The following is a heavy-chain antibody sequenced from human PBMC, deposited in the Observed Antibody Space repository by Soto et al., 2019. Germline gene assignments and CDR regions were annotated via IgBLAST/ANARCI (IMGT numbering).Heavy chain of an antibody. D-gene: IGHD6-13*01. V-gene: IGHV4-30-4*01. CDR2: IYYSGST. J-gene: IGHJ6*02. CDR1: GGSISSGDYY. Sequence: QVQLQESGPGLVKPSQTLSLTCTVSGGSISSGDYYWSWIRQPPGKGLEWIGYIYYSGSTYYTPSLKSRVTISVDTSNNQFSLKLSSVTAADTAVYYCARGRVSDYGMDVWGQGTTVTVSS. CDR3: ARGRVSDYGMDV.